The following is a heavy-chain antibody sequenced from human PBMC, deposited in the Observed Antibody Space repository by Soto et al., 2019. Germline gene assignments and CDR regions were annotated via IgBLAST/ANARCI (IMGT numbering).Heavy chain of an antibody. CDR2: ISSGGSSI. CDR1: GFTFSDYY. D-gene: IGHD3-10*01. J-gene: IGHJ4*02. CDR3: ASLAIGTIIRGAPDF. Sequence: QVHLVESGGGLVKPGGSLRLSCAASGFTFSDYYMTWLRQAPGKGLEWVSYISSGGSSIYYADSVKGRFTISRDNAKNSLYLQMNSLRAEDTAMYYCASLAIGTIIRGAPDFWGQGTLVTVSS. V-gene: IGHV3-11*01.